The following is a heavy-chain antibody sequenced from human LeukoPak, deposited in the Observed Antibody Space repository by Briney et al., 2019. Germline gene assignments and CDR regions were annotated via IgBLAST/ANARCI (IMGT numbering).Heavy chain of an antibody. J-gene: IGHJ6*02. CDR3: ARDRRVTYYYDSSGYWLFDYYGMDV. Sequence: ASVKVSCKASGYTFTGYYMHWVRQAPGQGLEWMGWINPNSGGTNYAQKFQGRVTMTRDTSLSTAYMELSRLRSDDTAVYYCARDRRVTYYYDSSGYWLFDYYGMDVWGQGTTVTVSS. CDR2: INPNSGGT. D-gene: IGHD3-22*01. V-gene: IGHV1-2*02. CDR1: GYTFTGYY.